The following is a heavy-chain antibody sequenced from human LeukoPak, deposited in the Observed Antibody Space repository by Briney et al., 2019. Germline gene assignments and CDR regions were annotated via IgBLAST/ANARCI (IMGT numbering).Heavy chain of an antibody. D-gene: IGHD3-10*01. CDR3: ARGIYYYGSGSYYVFDY. V-gene: IGHV4-31*03. CDR1: GGSISSGGYY. Sequence: SQTLSLTCTVSGGSISSGGYYWSWIRLPPGKGLEWIGYIYYSGSTYYNPSLKSRVTISVDTSKNQFSLKLSSVTAADTAVYYCARGIYYYGSGSYYVFDYWGQGTLVTVSS. J-gene: IGHJ4*02. CDR2: IYYSGST.